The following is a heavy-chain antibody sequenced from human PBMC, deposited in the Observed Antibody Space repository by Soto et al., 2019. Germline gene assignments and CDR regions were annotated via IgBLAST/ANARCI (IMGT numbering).Heavy chain of an antibody. Sequence: ASVKVSYKASGYTFTSYGISWVRQAPGQGLEWMGWISAYNGNTNYAQKLQGRVTMTTDTSTSTAYMELRSLRSDDTAVYYCARVPITMVRGDPYYYYMDVWGKGTTVTVSS. D-gene: IGHD3-10*01. CDR1: GYTFTSYG. V-gene: IGHV1-18*01. CDR3: ARVPITMVRGDPYYYYMDV. CDR2: ISAYNGNT. J-gene: IGHJ6*03.